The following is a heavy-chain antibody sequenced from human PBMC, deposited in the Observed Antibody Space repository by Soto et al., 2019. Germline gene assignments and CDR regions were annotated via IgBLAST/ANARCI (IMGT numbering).Heavy chain of an antibody. CDR2: IKQDGSEK. D-gene: IGHD3-22*01. CDR3: AREHYYDSSGYLDY. J-gene: IGHJ4*02. CDR1: GFTFSSYW. Sequence: PGGSLRLSCAASGFTFSSYWMSWVRQAPGKGLEWVANIKQDGSEKYYVDSVKGRFTISRDNAKNSLYLQMNSLRAEDTAVYYCAREHYYDSSGYLDYWGQGTLVTVSS. V-gene: IGHV3-7*03.